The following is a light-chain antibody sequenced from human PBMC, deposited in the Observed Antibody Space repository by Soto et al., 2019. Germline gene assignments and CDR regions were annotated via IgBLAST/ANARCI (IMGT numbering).Light chain of an antibody. V-gene: IGLV2-8*01. J-gene: IGLJ3*02. CDR2: EVS. Sequence: QSALTQPPSASGSPGQSVTISCTGTSSDVGGYNYVSWYQHHPGKAPKVLIYEVSKRPSGVPDRFSGSKAGNTASLTVSGLQPEDEGDYYCTSYAGSNAVFGGGTKVTVL. CDR1: SSDVGGYNY. CDR3: TSYAGSNAV.